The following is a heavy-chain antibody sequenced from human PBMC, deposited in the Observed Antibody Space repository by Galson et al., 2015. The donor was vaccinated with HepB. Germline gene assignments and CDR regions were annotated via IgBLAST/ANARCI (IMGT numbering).Heavy chain of an antibody. D-gene: IGHD3-10*01. V-gene: IGHV4-61*01. J-gene: IGHJ4*02. CDR1: GGSVSSGSYY. Sequence: SETLSLTCTVSGGSVSSGSYYWSWIRQPPGKGLEWIGYIYYSGSTNYNPSLKSRVTISVDTSKNQFSLKLSSVTAADTAVYYCAREGGKDSDYYGSAGGDYWGQGTLVTVSS. CDR3: AREGGKDSDYYGSAGGDY. CDR2: IYYSGST.